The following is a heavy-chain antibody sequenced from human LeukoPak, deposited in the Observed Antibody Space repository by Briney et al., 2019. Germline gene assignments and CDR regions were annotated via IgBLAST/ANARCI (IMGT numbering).Heavy chain of an antibody. J-gene: IGHJ4*02. CDR2: TYYRSKWYN. V-gene: IGHV6-1*01. CDR1: GDSVSTNSAA. D-gene: IGHD5-12*01. Sequence: SQTLSLTCAISGDSVSTNSAAWNRIRQSSSRGLEWLGRTYYRSKWYNDYAVSVKSRITINPDTSKNQFSLQLNSVTPEDTAVYYRARDKGGSGYDHLDSWGQGTLVTVSS. CDR3: ARDKGGSGYDHLDS.